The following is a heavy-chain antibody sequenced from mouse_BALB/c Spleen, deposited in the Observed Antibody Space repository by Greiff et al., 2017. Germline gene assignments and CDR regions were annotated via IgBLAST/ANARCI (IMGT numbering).Heavy chain of an antibody. J-gene: IGHJ2*01. Sequence: QVQLQQPGAELVRPGASVKLSCKASGYTFTSYWINWVKQRPGQGLEWIGNIYPSDSYTNYNQKFKDKATLTVDKSSSTAYMQLSSPTSEDSAVYYCTRAGKYGNYVDDWGQGTTLTVSS. CDR1: GYTFTSYW. CDR3: TRAGKYGNYVDD. CDR2: IYPSDSYT. D-gene: IGHD2-1*01. V-gene: IGHV1-69*02.